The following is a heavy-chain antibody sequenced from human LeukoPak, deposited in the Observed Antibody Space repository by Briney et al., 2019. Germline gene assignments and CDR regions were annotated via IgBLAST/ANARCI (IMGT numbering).Heavy chain of an antibody. CDR2: INPNSGGT. CDR3: ALWVGATMAFDY. V-gene: IGHV1-2*02. D-gene: IGHD1-26*01. J-gene: IGHJ4*02. CDR1: GYTFTGYY. Sequence: ASVKVSCKASGYTFTGYYMHWVRQAPGQGLEWMGWINPNSGGTNYAQKFQGRVTMTRDTSISTAYMQLSRLRSDDTAVYYCALWVGATMAFDYWGQGTLVTVSS.